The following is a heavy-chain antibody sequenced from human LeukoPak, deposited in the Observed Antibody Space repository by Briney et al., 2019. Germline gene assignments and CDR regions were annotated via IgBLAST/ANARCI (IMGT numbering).Heavy chain of an antibody. CDR3: ATDLKEGDSGCFDY. CDR1: GYTFTSSA. V-gene: IGHV7-4-1*02. J-gene: IGHJ4*02. CDR2: INTNTGTP. Sequence: GASVKISCKASGYTFTSSALNWVRQAPGQGLEWMGWINTNTGTPTYAQGFTGRFVFSLDTSVSTAYLQISSLKAEDTAVYYCATDLKEGDSGCFDYWGQGTLVTVSS. D-gene: IGHD6-19*01.